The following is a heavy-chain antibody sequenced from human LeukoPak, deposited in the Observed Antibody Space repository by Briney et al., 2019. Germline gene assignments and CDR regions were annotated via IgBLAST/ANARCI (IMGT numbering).Heavy chain of an antibody. CDR2: IYYSGST. Sequence: SETLSLTCTVSGGSISSSGYYWGWIRQPPGKGLEWIGSIYYSGSTYFNPSLKSRVTISADTSKNQFSLKLSSVTAADTAVYYCARRDLMVYVTFDYWGQGTLVTVSS. D-gene: IGHD2-8*01. J-gene: IGHJ4*02. V-gene: IGHV4-39*01. CDR1: GGSISSSGYY. CDR3: ARRDLMVYVTFDY.